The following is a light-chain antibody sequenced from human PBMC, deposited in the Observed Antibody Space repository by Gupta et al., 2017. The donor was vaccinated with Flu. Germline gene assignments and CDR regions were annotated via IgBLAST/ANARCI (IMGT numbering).Light chain of an antibody. J-gene: IGLJ1*01. CDR2: RND. CDR3: AAWDDSRGGYV. V-gene: IGLV1-47*01. CDR1: SSNIRTNY. Sequence: RVTISCSGSSSNIRTNYVFWYQHHPGTAPKLLIYRNDKRPSGVPERFSGSKYGTSASLAISGLRAEDEADFYCAAWDDSRGGYVFGTGTKVTVL.